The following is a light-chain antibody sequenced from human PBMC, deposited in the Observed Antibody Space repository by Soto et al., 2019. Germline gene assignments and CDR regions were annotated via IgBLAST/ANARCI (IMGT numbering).Light chain of an antibody. Sequence: EIVMTQXXXTLSVSPGERATLSCRASQSVNSNLAWYRQKPGQAPRLLISDASTRATGVPARFSGSGSGTEFTHTISSLQSEDSGIYYCQQYNFWPPLTFGGGTKVEIK. V-gene: IGKV3-15*01. J-gene: IGKJ4*01. CDR3: QQYNFWPPLT. CDR2: DAS. CDR1: QSVNSN.